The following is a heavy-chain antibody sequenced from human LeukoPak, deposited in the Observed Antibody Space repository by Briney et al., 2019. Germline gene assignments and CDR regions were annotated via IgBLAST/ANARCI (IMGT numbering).Heavy chain of an antibody. CDR3: ARDSGLGSWDP. V-gene: IGHV3-23*01. CDR2: IRGSGGST. CDR1: GFTFDNYA. J-gene: IGHJ5*02. Sequence: KTGGSLRLSCAASGFTFDNYAMSWVRQAPGKGLEWVSTIRGSGGSTYYADSVKGRFTISRDNPKNTLYLQMNSLRAGDTAVYYCARDSGLGSWDPWGQGTLVTVSS. D-gene: IGHD3-10*01.